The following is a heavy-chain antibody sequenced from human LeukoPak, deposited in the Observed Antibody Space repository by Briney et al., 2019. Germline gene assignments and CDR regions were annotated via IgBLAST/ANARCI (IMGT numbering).Heavy chain of an antibody. CDR1: GFTFIDYY. CDR2: ISSSGSTI. CDR3: ARVVDGSGSYDNHDSFDI. D-gene: IGHD3-10*01. V-gene: IGHV3-11*01. J-gene: IGHJ3*02. Sequence: GGALRLSCAASGFTFIDYYMSWIRQAPGKGREGVSYISSSGSTIFYAGSLKGRVTISRDNAKSSLHLQMNRLRAEDKAVYYCARVVDGSGSYDNHDSFDIWGQGTMVTVSS.